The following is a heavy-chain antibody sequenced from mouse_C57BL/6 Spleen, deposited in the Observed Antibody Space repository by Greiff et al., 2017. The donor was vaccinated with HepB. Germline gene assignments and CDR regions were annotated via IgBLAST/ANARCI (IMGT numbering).Heavy chain of an antibody. V-gene: IGHV1-64*01. CDR3: ARKDYHYFDY. J-gene: IGHJ2*01. D-gene: IGHD2-4*01. Sequence: SGAELVKPGASVKLSCKASGYTFTSYWMHWVKQGPGQGLEWIGMIHPNSGSTNYNEKFKSKATLTVDKSSSTAYMQLSSLTSEDSAVYYCARKDYHYFDYWGQGTTLTVSS. CDR2: IHPNSGST. CDR1: GYTFTSYW.